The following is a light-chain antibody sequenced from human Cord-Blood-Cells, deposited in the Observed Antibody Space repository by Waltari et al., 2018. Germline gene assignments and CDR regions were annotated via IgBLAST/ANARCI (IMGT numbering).Light chain of an antibody. CDR3: LQDYNVPWT. V-gene: IGKV1-6*01. CDR1: QGIRND. J-gene: IGKJ1*01. Sequence: IQMTQSPSSLSASVGDRVTIPRRASQGIRNDLGGYQQKPGKAPKLLIYAASSLQSGVLAGSSGSGSGTDFTLTISRLQPEDFATYYCLQDYNVPWTFGQGTKVEIK. CDR2: AAS.